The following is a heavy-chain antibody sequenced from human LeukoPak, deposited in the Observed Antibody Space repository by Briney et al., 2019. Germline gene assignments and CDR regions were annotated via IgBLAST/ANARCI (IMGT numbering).Heavy chain of an antibody. J-gene: IGHJ4*02. V-gene: IGHV3-21*01. D-gene: IGHD3-22*01. CDR3: ARHVVAVGFDY. Sequence: GGSLRLSCAASGFSFSSYTMNWVRQAPGKGLEWVSSITTSSNYIYYADSVRGRFTISRDNAKNSLYLQMNSLSAEDTAVYYCARHVVAVGFDYWGQGTLVTVSS. CDR2: ITTSSNYI. CDR1: GFSFSSYT.